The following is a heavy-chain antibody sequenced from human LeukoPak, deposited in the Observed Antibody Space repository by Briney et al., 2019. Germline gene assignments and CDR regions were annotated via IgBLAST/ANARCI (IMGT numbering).Heavy chain of an antibody. J-gene: IGHJ4*02. Sequence: GGSLRLSCAASGFTFSDYSMNWVRQAPGRGLEWVSSITSSSSYIYYGDSVKGRFTISRDNAKNSLYLQMNSLRAEDTAVYYCARGGAARPDFWGQGTLVTVSS. CDR1: GFTFSDYS. CDR2: ITSSSSYI. V-gene: IGHV3-21*01. D-gene: IGHD6-6*01. CDR3: ARGGAARPDF.